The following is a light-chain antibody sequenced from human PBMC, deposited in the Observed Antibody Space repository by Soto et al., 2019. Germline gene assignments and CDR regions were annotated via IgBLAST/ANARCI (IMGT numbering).Light chain of an antibody. CDR1: QSINNRY. CDR3: QQFVSSPGFT. J-gene: IGKJ3*01. Sequence: EIVLTQSPGTLSLSPGERATLSGRVSQSINNRYLAWYQQKPGQAPRLLIYAASSRATGIPDRFSGSGSGTDFTLTISRLEPEDFAVYYCQQFVSSPGFTFGPGTKVDIK. CDR2: AAS. V-gene: IGKV3-20*01.